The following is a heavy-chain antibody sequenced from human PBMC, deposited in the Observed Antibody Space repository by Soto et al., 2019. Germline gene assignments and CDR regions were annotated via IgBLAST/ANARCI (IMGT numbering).Heavy chain of an antibody. Sequence: GGSLRLSCAASGFTFSSYGMHWVRQAPGKGLEWMAVISYDGSNKYYADSVKGRFTISRDNSKNTLYLQMNSLRAEDTAVYYCAKNTGYSYGFPFDYLGQGTLVTV. CDR1: GFTFSSYG. J-gene: IGHJ4*02. CDR2: ISYDGSNK. V-gene: IGHV3-30*18. D-gene: IGHD5-18*01. CDR3: AKNTGYSYGFPFDY.